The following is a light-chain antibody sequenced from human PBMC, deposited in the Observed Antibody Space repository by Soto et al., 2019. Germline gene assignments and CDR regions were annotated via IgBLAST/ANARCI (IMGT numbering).Light chain of an antibody. Sequence: QSVLTQPPSVSGAPGQRVTVSCIGSSSNIGAGYPVQWYQQVPGTAPKLLIYGNTNRPSGVPDRFSGSKSGTSASLAITGLQAEDDADYYCQSYDSSLSGWVFGGGTKVTVL. CDR2: GNT. V-gene: IGLV1-40*01. CDR1: SSNIGAGYP. CDR3: QSYDSSLSGWV. J-gene: IGLJ3*02.